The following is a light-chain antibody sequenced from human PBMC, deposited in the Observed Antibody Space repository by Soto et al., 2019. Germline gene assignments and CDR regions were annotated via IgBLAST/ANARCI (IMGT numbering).Light chain of an antibody. CDR2: KAS. CDR1: QRISTW. V-gene: IGKV1-5*03. J-gene: IGKJ2*01. Sequence: DIQMTQSPSTLSASVGDRVTITCRASQRISTWLAWYQQKPGKAPKLLIYKASSLESGVPSRFSGSESGTEFTLTISSLQPDDFATYYGQQYSSYPYTFGQGTKLEIK. CDR3: QQYSSYPYT.